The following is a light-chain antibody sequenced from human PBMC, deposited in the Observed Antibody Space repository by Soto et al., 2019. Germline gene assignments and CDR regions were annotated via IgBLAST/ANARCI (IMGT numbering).Light chain of an antibody. Sequence: EIVLTQSPGTLSLSPGERVTLSCRASQSVSSSYLAWYQQKPGQAPRLLIYGASSRATGIPDRFSGSGSGTDFTLTIRRLEPEDFAMYYCQQYGSSPYTFGQGTKLENK. CDR1: QSVSSSY. CDR3: QQYGSSPYT. CDR2: GAS. V-gene: IGKV3-20*01. J-gene: IGKJ2*01.